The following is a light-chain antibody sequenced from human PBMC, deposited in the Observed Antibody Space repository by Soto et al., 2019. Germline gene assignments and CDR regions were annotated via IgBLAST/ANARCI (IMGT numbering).Light chain of an antibody. CDR1: QSVSNNY. CDR3: QQYGSSPGLFT. V-gene: IGKV3-20*01. Sequence: EIVLTQSPGSLSLSPGERATLSCRASQSVSNNYLAWYQQKPGQAPRPLIYGASSRATGIPDRFSGSGSETDFTLTISRLEPEDFAVYYCQQYGSSPGLFTFGPGTKVDIK. J-gene: IGKJ3*01. CDR2: GAS.